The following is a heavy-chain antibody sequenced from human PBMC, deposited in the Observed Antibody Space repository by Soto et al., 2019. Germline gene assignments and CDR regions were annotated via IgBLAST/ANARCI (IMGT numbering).Heavy chain of an antibody. D-gene: IGHD1-1*01. CDR3: ARDLTSLGTPGDDFDY. V-gene: IGHV3-74*01. CDR1: GFTFNNFW. Sequence: PGGSLRLSCAASGFTFNNFWMHWVRQAPGKGLVWVSRINTAGTITSYADSVKCRFSISRDNAKNTVYLQMNILRDDDTAVYYCARDLTSLGTPGDDFDYWGQGTLVTVSS. J-gene: IGHJ4*02. CDR2: INTAGTIT.